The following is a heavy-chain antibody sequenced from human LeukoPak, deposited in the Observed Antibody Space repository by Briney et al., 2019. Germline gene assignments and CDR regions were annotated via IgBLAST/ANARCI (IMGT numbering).Heavy chain of an antibody. D-gene: IGHD6-19*01. V-gene: IGHV1-46*01. CDR2: INPSGGTT. Sequence: ASVKVSCKTSAYTFTTYYMHWVRQAPAQGLEWMGIINPSGGTTNYAQKFQGRVTMTRDTSTTTLYMELSSMRSEDTAVYYCARGRPGSGWSFDYWGQGTLVTVSS. J-gene: IGHJ4*02. CDR1: AYTFTTYY. CDR3: ARGRPGSGWSFDY.